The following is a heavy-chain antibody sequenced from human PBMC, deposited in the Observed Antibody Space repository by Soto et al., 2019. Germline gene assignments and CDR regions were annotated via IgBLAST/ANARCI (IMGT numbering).Heavy chain of an antibody. Sequence: SETLSLTCTVSGGSLSSYYWNWIRQPPGKGLEWIGYIYYTERTNYNPSLKSRATISADTSKNQLSLKLTSVIAADTAVYYCARGSPYSSGWYNWFDPWGQGTLVTVSS. CDR1: GGSLSSYY. CDR2: IYYTERT. V-gene: IGHV4-59*01. CDR3: ARGSPYSSGWYNWFDP. D-gene: IGHD6-19*01. J-gene: IGHJ5*02.